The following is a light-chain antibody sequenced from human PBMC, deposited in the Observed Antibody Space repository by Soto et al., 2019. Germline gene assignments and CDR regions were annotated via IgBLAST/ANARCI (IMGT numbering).Light chain of an antibody. V-gene: IGKV1-39*01. Sequence: DIPMTQSPSSLSASVGDRVSITCRSSQRIDTYLNWFQQKPGEAPNLLIYRASSLGSGVPSRFSGSGSGTEFTLTISSLQPEDFATYYCQQSINMPVTFGQGTRLDIK. CDR2: RAS. CDR3: QQSINMPVT. CDR1: QRIDTY. J-gene: IGKJ5*01.